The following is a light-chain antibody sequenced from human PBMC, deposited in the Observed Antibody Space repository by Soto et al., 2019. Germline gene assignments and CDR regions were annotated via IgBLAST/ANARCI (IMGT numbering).Light chain of an antibody. Sequence: NFMLNQPHSVSESPGKTVTISCTRSSGSIASNYVQWYQQRPGSSPTTVIYEDNQRPSGVPDRFSGSIDSSSNSASLTISGLTTEDEADYYCQSYDSDNQVFGGGTKLTVL. CDR1: SGSIASNY. CDR2: EDN. J-gene: IGLJ3*02. CDR3: QSYDSDNQV. V-gene: IGLV6-57*01.